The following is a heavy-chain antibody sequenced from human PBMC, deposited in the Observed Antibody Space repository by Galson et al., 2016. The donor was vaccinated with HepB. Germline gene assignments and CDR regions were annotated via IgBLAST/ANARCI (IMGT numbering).Heavy chain of an antibody. CDR3: AHRLYSSSSREVFDY. CDR2: LYWNDDD. V-gene: IGHV2-5*01. D-gene: IGHD6-6*01. CDR1: GFSLSTSGVG. J-gene: IGHJ4*02. Sequence: PALVKPTQTLTLTCTFSGFSLSTSGVGVGWIRQPPGKALEWLALLYWNDDDRYSPSLKRRLTITKDTSKNQVVLTMTNMDPVDTATYYCAHRLYSSSSREVFDYWGQGTLVTVSS.